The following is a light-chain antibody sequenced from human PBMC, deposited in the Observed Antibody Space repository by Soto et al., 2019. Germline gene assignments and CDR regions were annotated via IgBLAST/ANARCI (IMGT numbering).Light chain of an antibody. CDR2: GAS. V-gene: IGKV3-15*01. CDR3: QQYNNWPPFT. J-gene: IGKJ3*01. CDR1: QSVSNN. Sequence: EIVMTQSPATLSVSPGERATLSCRASQSVSNNLAWYQQKPGQAPRLLIYGASTRATGIPARFSGSGSGTVFTLTISSLQSEDFAVYYCQQYNNWPPFTFGPGTKVDIK.